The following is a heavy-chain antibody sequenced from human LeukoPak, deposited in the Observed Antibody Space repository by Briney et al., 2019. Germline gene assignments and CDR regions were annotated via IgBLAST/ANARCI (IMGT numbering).Heavy chain of an antibody. CDR2: NNPNSGGT. V-gene: IGHV1-2*02. Sequence: ASVKVSCKASGYTFTDYFMHWVRQAPGQGLEWMGWNNPNSGGTNYAQKFQGRVTMTRDTSISTAYMELSRLRSDDTAVYYCARDFNDILTNYYFPLDYWGQGTLVTVSS. CDR1: GYTFTDYF. D-gene: IGHD3-9*01. CDR3: ARDFNDILTNYYFPLDY. J-gene: IGHJ4*02.